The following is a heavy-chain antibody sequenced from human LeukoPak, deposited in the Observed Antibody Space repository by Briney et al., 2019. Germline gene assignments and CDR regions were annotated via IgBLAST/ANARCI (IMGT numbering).Heavy chain of an antibody. CDR3: ARDSTVTTFNYMDV. V-gene: IGHV4-4*07. Sequence: KPSETLSLTCTVSGGSVRSYYWSWIRQPAGKGLEWTGRTYTGGSTSYNPSLKSRVTISVDKSKNQFFLKLSSVTAADTAMYYCARDSTVTTFNYMDVWGKGTTVTVSS. D-gene: IGHD4-11*01. CDR2: TYTGGST. J-gene: IGHJ6*03. CDR1: GGSVRSYY.